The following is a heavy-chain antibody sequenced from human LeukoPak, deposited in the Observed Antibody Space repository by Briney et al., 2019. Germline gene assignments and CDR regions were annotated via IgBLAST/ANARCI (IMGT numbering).Heavy chain of an antibody. J-gene: IGHJ5*02. D-gene: IGHD5-12*01. V-gene: IGHV4-61*02. Sequence: PSETLSLTCTASGGSISSGSYYWSWIRQPAGKGLEWIGRIYTSGSTNYNPSLKSRVTISVDTSKNQFSLKLSSVTAADTAVYYCARGDIVATSYFGEWFDPWGQGTPVTVSS. CDR1: GGSISSGSYY. CDR2: IYTSGST. CDR3: ARGDIVATSYFGEWFDP.